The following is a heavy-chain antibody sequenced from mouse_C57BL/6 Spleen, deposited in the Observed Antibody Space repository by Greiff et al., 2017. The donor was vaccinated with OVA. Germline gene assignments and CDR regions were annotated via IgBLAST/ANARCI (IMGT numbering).Heavy chain of an antibody. D-gene: IGHD1-1*01. CDR2: IYPRDGST. CDR3: AREFSLLYYFDY. CDR1: GYTFTDHT. V-gene: IGHV1-78*01. Sequence: VKLMESDAELVKPGASVKISCKVSGYTFTDHTIHWMKQRPEQGLEWIGYIYPRDGSTKYNEKFKGKATLTADKSSSTAYMQRNSLTSEDSAVYFCAREFSLLYYFDYWGQGTTLTVSS. J-gene: IGHJ2*01.